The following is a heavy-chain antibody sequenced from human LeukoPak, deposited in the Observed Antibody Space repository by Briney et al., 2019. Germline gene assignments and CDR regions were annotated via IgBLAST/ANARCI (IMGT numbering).Heavy chain of an antibody. V-gene: IGHV4-61*01. CDR3: TIRSYRLDY. J-gene: IGHJ4*02. CDR2: IYYSGST. D-gene: IGHD1-26*01. CDR1: GGSVNSGSHY. Sequence: SETLSLTCTVSGGSVNSGSHYWCWIRQPPGKGLEWIGYIYYSGSTNYNPSLKSRVTISVDTSKNQFSLKLSSVTAADTAVYYCTIRSYRLDYWGQGTLVTVSS.